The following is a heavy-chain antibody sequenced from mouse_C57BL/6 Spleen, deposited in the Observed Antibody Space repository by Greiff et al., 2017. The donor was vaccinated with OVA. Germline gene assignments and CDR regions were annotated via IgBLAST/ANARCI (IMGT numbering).Heavy chain of an antibody. D-gene: IGHD1-1*01. CDR1: GFTFTDYY. Sequence: EVQLQESGGGLVQPGGSLSLSCAASGFTFTDYYMSWVRQPPGKALEWLGFIRNKANGYTTEYSASVKGRFTISRDNSQSILYLQMNALRAEDSATYYCARYDGSYFDYWGQGTTLTVSS. CDR3: ARYDGSYFDY. CDR2: IRNKANGYTT. J-gene: IGHJ2*01. V-gene: IGHV7-3*01.